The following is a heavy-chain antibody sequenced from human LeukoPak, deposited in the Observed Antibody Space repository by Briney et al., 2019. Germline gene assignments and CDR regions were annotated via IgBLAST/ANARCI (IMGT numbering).Heavy chain of an antibody. J-gene: IGHJ6*02. Sequence: PSETLSLTCAVYGGSFSGYYWSWIRQPPGKGLEWIGEINHSGSTNYNPSLKSRVTISVDTSKNQFSLKLSSVTAADTAVYYCAGTYYDFWGGYSQNYYYYGMDVWGQGTTVTVSS. D-gene: IGHD3-3*01. V-gene: IGHV4-34*01. CDR2: INHSGST. CDR1: GGSFSGYY. CDR3: AGTYYDFWGGYSQNYYYYGMDV.